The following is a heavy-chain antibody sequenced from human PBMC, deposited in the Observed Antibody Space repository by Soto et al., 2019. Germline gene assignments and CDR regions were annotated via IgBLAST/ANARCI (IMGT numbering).Heavy chain of an antibody. CDR2: IYYNGST. J-gene: IGHJ2*01. D-gene: IGHD3-22*01. V-gene: IGHV4-30-4*01. CDR3: ARDHHYDSSGFDL. CDR1: GGSISSGDYY. Sequence: QVQLQESGPGLVKPSQTLSLTCTVSGGSISSGDYYWSWIRQPPGKGLEWIGYIYYNGSTYYNPSLKSRVTISVDPSKIQYSLKLSSVTAADTAVYYWARDHHYDSSGFDLWGRGTLVTVSS.